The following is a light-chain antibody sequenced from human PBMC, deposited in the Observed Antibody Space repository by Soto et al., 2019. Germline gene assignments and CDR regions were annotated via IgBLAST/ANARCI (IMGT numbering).Light chain of an antibody. CDR2: HAS. CDR3: KQYNSYS. V-gene: IGKV1-5*01. Sequence: IQLTQSPSTLPASVGDRVTLTCRASQSISNWLAWYQQKPGTAPKLLIYHASILETAVPSRFSGNGSGTEFTLTISSLQTGDFATYYCKQYNSYSFGQGTKVDIK. CDR1: QSISNW. J-gene: IGKJ1*01.